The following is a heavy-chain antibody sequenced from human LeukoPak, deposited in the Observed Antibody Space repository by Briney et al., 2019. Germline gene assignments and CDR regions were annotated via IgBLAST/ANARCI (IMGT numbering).Heavy chain of an antibody. Sequence: PSGTLSLTCTVSGGSISSSSYYWGWIRQPPGKGLEWIGSIYYSGSTYYNPSLKSRVTISVDTSKNQFSLKLSSVTAADTAVYYCARHSMVRDFYYYYYMDVWGKGTTVTVSS. CDR3: ARHSMVRDFYYYYYMDV. D-gene: IGHD3-10*01. J-gene: IGHJ6*03. CDR2: IYYSGST. V-gene: IGHV4-39*01. CDR1: GGSISSSSYY.